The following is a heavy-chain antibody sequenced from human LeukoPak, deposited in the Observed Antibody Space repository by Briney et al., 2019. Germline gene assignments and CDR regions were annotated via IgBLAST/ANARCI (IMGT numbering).Heavy chain of an antibody. J-gene: IGHJ4*02. CDR2: IHPGFLNI. CDR1: GLTFSNYY. V-gene: IGHV1-46*01. Sequence: GASVKVSCKTSGLTFSNYYVHWVRLAPGPGLEWLGNIHPGFLNIYYGQKFQGRVTMTRDTSTSTVYMELSSLTSDDTAVYYCAREAPGTYYFDYWGQGTLVTVSS. CDR3: AREAPGTYYFDY.